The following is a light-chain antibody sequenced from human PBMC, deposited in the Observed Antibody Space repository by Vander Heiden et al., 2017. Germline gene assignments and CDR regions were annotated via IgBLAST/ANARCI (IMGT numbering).Light chain of an antibody. V-gene: IGKV1-17*01. J-gene: IGKJ4*01. CDR3: LQHNGYPLT. CDR2: AAS. CDR1: QGIGND. Sequence: DIQMTQSPSSLSASVGDRVTITCRASQGIGNDLGWYQQKPGKAPKRLIYAASSLQSGVPSRFGGSGSGTEFTLTISSLQPEDFATYYCLQHNGYPLTFGGGTKVEI.